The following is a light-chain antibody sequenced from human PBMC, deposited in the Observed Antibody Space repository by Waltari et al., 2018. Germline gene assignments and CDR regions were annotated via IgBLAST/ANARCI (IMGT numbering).Light chain of an antibody. CDR2: DTS. V-gene: IGKV3-11*01. Sequence: SFMASQSVDMYLAWYQQRPGQAPRLLIYDTSNRATDIPARFSGSGSETDFSLTISSLEPEDFAVYYCQQRRNWPLTFGGGTKVEIK. CDR1: QSVDMY. J-gene: IGKJ4*01. CDR3: QQRRNWPLT.